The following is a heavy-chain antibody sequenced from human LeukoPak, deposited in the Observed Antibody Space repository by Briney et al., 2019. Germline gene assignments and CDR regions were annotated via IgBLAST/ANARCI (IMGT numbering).Heavy chain of an antibody. V-gene: IGHV4-59*01. Sequence: SETLSLTCSVSGDSIGSYYWTWIRQSPGKGLEWIGYIYYGGSTNYSPSLKSRVSISVDTSNNQFSLQLRSVSAADTAIYYCARGRARDGSYPWFDYWGQGTLITVSS. CDR3: ARGRARDGSYPWFDY. D-gene: IGHD3-16*02. J-gene: IGHJ5*01. CDR1: GDSIGSYY. CDR2: IYYGGST.